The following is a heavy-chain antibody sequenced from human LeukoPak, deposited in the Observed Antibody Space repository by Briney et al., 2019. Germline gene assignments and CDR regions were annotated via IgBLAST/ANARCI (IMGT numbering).Heavy chain of an antibody. D-gene: IGHD4-17*01. CDR1: GFTFSSYG. CDR2: IRYDGSNQ. Sequence: GGSLRLSCAASGFTFSSYGMHWFRQAPGKGLEWVAFIRYDGSNQYYADSVKGRFTISRDNSKNTLYLQMNGLRAEDTAVYYCAKDLTTVTTQGDYWGQGTLVTVSS. CDR3: AKDLTTVTTQGDY. V-gene: IGHV3-30*02. J-gene: IGHJ4*02.